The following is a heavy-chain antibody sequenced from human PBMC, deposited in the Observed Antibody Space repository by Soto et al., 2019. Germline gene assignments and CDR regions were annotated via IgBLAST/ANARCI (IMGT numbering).Heavy chain of an antibody. CDR3: ASGRRVVVPAAIFHYYYYCMDV. Sequence: SGTLSLTVVVGESVNIGDCCILIQQPPGKGLEWIGYIYYSGSTNYNPSLKSRVTISVDTSKNQFSLKLSSVTAADTAVYYCASGRRVVVPAAIFHYYYYCMDVWGQGTTVTVSS. V-gene: IGHV4-59*12. J-gene: IGHJ6*02. CDR2: IYYSGST. D-gene: IGHD2-2*01. CDR1: ESVNIGDC.